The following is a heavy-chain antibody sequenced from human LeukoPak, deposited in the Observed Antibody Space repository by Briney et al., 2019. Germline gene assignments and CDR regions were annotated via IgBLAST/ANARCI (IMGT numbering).Heavy chain of an antibody. J-gene: IGHJ5*02. D-gene: IGHD2-15*01. CDR2: ISAYNGNT. CDR3: ARDSRYCSGGSCYLVWFDP. V-gene: IGHV1-18*01. Sequence: ASVKVSCKASGYTFTSYGISWVRQAPGQGLEWMGWISAYNGNTNYAQKLQGRVTMTTDTSTSTAYMELSSLRSEDTAVYYCARDSRYCSGGSCYLVWFDPWGQGTLVTVSS. CDR1: GYTFTSYG.